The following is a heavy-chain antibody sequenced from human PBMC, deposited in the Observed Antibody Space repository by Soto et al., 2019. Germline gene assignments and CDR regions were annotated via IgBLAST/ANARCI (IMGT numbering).Heavy chain of an antibody. CDR2: IYYSGST. CDR3: AREIAVAGTFDY. D-gene: IGHD6-19*01. J-gene: IGHJ4*02. CDR1: GGSVSSGSYY. Sequence: SETLSLTCTVSGGSVSSGSYYWSWIRQPPGKGLEWIGYIYYSGSTNYNPSLKSRVIISVDTSKNQFSLKLSSVTAADTAVYYCAREIAVAGTFDYWGQGTLVTVSS. V-gene: IGHV4-61*01.